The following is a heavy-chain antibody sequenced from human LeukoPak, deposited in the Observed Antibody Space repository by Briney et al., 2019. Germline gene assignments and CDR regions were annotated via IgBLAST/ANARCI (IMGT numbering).Heavy chain of an antibody. J-gene: IGHJ4*02. Sequence: SETLSLTCTVSGGSISSYYWSWIRQPPGKGLEWIGYISYSGSTNYNPSLKSRVTISVDTSKNQFSLKLSSVTAADTAVYYCARVSHYYQLLLPIFDYWGQGTLVTVSS. CDR3: ARVSHYYQLLLPIFDY. CDR2: ISYSGST. D-gene: IGHD2-2*01. V-gene: IGHV4-59*01. CDR1: GGSISSYY.